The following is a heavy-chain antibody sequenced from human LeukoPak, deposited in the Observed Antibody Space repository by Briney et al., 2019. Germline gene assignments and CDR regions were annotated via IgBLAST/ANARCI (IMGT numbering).Heavy chain of an antibody. Sequence: GGSLRLSCAASGFTFSSYAMSWVRQAPGKGLKWVSAISGSGGSTYYADSVKGRFTISRDNSKNTLYLQMNSLRAEDTAVYYCAKSTMIVVVTIDYWGQGTLVTVSS. J-gene: IGHJ4*02. V-gene: IGHV3-23*01. D-gene: IGHD3-22*01. CDR1: GFTFSSYA. CDR2: ISGSGGST. CDR3: AKSTMIVVVTIDY.